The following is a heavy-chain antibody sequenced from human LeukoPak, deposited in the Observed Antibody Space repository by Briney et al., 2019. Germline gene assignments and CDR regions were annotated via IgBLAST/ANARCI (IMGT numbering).Heavy chain of an antibody. CDR3: ARDLLLTRSRFDY. CDR2: ISYDGSNK. CDR1: GFTFSSYA. D-gene: IGHD2-15*01. Sequence: PGRSLRLSRAASGFTFSSYAMHWVRQAPGKGLEWVAVISYDGSNKYYADSVKGRFTISRDNSKNTLYLQMNSLRAEDTAVYYCARDLLLTRSRFDYWGQGTLVTVSS. J-gene: IGHJ4*02. V-gene: IGHV3-30*04.